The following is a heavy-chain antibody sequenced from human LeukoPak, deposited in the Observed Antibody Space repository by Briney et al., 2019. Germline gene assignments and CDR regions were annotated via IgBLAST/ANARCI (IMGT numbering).Heavy chain of an antibody. D-gene: IGHD1-26*01. CDR2: INPNSGGT. J-gene: IGHJ4*02. CDR1: GYTFTGYY. CDR3: ARDLGGQVGATDY. V-gene: IGHV1-2*06. Sequence: ASVKVSCKASGYTFTGYYMHWVRQAPGQGPEWMGRINPNSGGTNYAQKFQGRVTMTRDTSISTAYMELSRLRSDDTAVYYCARDLGGQVGATDYWGQGTLVTVSS.